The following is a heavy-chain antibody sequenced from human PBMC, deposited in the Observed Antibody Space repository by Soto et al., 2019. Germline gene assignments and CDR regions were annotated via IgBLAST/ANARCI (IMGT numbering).Heavy chain of an antibody. D-gene: IGHD3-22*01. CDR2: INYSGST. CDR3: ARQWFY. CDR1: RGSISGSSYY. J-gene: IGHJ4*02. V-gene: IGHV4-39*01. Sequence: QLLLQESGPGLVKPSETLSLTCTVSRGSISGSSYYWGWIRQPPGKGLEWIGSINYSGSTYYTPSLKSRVTMSVDTSKNQFSLNLTSVTAADTAVYYCARQWFYWGQGTLVTVSS.